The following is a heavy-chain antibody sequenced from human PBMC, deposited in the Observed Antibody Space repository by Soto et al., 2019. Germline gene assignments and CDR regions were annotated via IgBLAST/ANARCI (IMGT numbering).Heavy chain of an antibody. J-gene: IGHJ4*02. V-gene: IGHV3-21*01. CDR2: ISSSSSYI. CDR3: ARESEDLTSNFDY. CDR1: GFTFSSYS. Sequence: GGSLRLSCAASGFTFSSYSMNWVRQAPGKGLEWVSSISSSSSYIYYADSVKGRFTISRDNAKNSLYLQMNSLRAEDTAVYYCARESEDLTSNFDYWGQGXLVTVYS.